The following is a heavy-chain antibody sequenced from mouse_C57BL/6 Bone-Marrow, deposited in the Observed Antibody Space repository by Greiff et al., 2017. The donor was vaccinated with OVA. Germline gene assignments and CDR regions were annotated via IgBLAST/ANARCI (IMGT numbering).Heavy chain of an antibody. CDR1: GYAFSSSW. D-gene: IGHD2-3*01. V-gene: IGHV1-82*01. J-gene: IGHJ4*01. Sequence: VKVVESGPELVKPGASVKISCKASGYAFSSSWMNWVKQRPGKGLEWIGRIYPGDGDTNYNGKFKGKATLTADKSSSTAYMQLSSLTSEDSAVYFCARDDDGYPYYYAMDYWGQGTSVTVSS. CDR2: IYPGDGDT. CDR3: ARDDDGYPYYYAMDY.